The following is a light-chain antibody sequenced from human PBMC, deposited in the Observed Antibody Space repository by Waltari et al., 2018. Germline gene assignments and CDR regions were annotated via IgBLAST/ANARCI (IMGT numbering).Light chain of an antibody. CDR3: QQVNNYPFT. V-gene: IGKV1-9*01. CDR1: QDISSS. CDR2: AAS. Sequence: DIQLTQSPSFLSASVGDRDTITCRASQDISSSLAWYQQKPGRAPKLLIYAASTLQSGVPSRLSGSGSGTEFTLTISSLQPEDFVTYYCQQVNNYPFTFGPGTILDVK. J-gene: IGKJ3*01.